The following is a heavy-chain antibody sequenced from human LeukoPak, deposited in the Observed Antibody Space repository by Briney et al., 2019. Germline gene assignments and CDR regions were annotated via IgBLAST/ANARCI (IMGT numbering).Heavy chain of an antibody. CDR3: STLTVASSFDY. V-gene: IGHV3-48*03. CDR2: ISTSGGTR. CDR1: GFAFSVYE. Sequence: GGSLILSCAASGFAFSVYEMYWVRQAPGKGLEWISYISTSGGTRYYADSVKGRFTISRDNARNSLSLQMNSLRAEDTAVYYCSTLTVASSFDYWGQGALVTVSS. D-gene: IGHD6-19*01. J-gene: IGHJ4*02.